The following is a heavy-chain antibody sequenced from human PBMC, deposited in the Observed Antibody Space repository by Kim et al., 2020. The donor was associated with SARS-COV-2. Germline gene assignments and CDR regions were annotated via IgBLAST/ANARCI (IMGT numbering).Heavy chain of an antibody. J-gene: IGHJ4*02. Sequence: NPSLKSRVPLSVDTSRNQFSLNLSSVTAADTAVYYCASGDTRDSSGYYDYWGQGTLVTVSS. V-gene: IGHV4-59*09. CDR3: ASGDTRDSSGYYDY. D-gene: IGHD3-22*01.